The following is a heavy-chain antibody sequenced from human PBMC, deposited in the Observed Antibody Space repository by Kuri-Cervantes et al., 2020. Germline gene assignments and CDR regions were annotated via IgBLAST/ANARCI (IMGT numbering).Heavy chain of an antibody. J-gene: IGHJ4*02. V-gene: IGHV3-23*01. CDR2: ISGSIAVT. Sequence: GGSLRLSCAASGFTFSDYAMSWVRQAPGKGLEWVSSISGSIAVTYYAESVKGRFTISRDNSKNTLYLQMNSLRAEDTAVYYCARDNGFGGDSDYWGQGTLVTVSS. D-gene: IGHD4-17*01. CDR1: GFTFSDYA. CDR3: ARDNGFGGDSDY.